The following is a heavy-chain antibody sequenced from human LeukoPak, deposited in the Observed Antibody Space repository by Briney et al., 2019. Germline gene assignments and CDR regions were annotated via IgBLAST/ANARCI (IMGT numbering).Heavy chain of an antibody. CDR2: INPLSGGT. J-gene: IGHJ4*02. Sequence: GSVKVSCKASGYTFTDYFIHWVRQAPGQGLEWMGWINPLSGGTNYAQNFQGRVTMTRDTSIDTAYMELSRLTSDDTAVYYCARNSGSYRKFDYWGQGTLVTVSS. V-gene: IGHV1-2*02. CDR1: GYTFTDYF. CDR3: ARNSGSYRKFDY. D-gene: IGHD1-26*01.